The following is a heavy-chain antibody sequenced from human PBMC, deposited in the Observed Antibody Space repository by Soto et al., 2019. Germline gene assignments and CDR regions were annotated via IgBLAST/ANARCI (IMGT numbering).Heavy chain of an antibody. CDR3: ARSPTGYSYGSPLEFDY. CDR2: ISAYNGNT. CDR1: GYTFTSYG. J-gene: IGHJ4*02. Sequence: GASVKVSCKASGYTFTSYGISWVRQAPGQGLEWMGWISAYNGNTNYAQKLQGRVTMTTDTSTSTAYMELRSLRSDDTAVYYCARSPTGYSYGSPLEFDYWGQGTLVTVSS. V-gene: IGHV1-18*01. D-gene: IGHD5-18*01.